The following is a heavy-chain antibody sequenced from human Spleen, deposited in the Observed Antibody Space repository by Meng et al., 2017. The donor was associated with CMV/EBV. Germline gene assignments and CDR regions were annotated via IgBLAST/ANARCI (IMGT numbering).Heavy chain of an antibody. CDR1: GYSFSNYW. V-gene: IGHV5-51*01. Sequence: GESLKISCKGSGYSFSNYWIAWVRQMPGKGLEWMGMIYPGDSDIRYSPSFQGQVTFSADKSISTAYLQWSTLKAWDTAMYYCARLDYLDRNGYRSRYHWFDPWGQGALVTVSS. J-gene: IGHJ5*02. D-gene: IGHD3-22*01. CDR3: ARLDYLDRNGYRSRYHWFDP. CDR2: IYPGDSDI.